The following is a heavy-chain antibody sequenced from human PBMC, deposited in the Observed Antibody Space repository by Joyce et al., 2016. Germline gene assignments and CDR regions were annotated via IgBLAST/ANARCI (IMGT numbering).Heavy chain of an antibody. Sequence: QVQLVQSGAEVKKPGSSVKVSCKASGGTFSSYSINWLRQAPGQGLEWKGGIIPFSGTPNYAQKVKGRGTITADGSTRTVSMAVTSLGPEDTAVYYCATDRPPCVFGGYDYYGLDVWGQGTIVTVSS. V-gene: IGHV1-69*01. CDR2: IIPFSGTP. J-gene: IGHJ6*02. D-gene: IGHD3-3*01. CDR1: GGTFSSYS. CDR3: ATDRPPCVFGGYDYYGLDV.